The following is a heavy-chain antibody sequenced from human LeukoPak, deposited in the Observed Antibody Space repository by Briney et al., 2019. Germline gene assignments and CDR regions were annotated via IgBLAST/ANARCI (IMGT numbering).Heavy chain of an antibody. Sequence: PSETLSLTCTVSGGSISSSSYYWGWVRQPPGKGLEWIGTIYYSGSTYYNPSLKSRVTISVDTSKNQFSLKLSSVTAADTAVYYCARAKHTSLDYWGQGTLVTVSS. CDR2: IYYSGST. V-gene: IGHV4-39*01. CDR3: ARAKHTSLDY. CDR1: GGSISSSSYY. D-gene: IGHD2-2*01. J-gene: IGHJ4*02.